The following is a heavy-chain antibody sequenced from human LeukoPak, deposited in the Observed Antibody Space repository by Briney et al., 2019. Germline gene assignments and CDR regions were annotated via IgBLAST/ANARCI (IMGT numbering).Heavy chain of an antibody. CDR1: GFTFSSYA. J-gene: IGHJ4*02. CDR2: FSGSGGST. CDR3: AKVIAGDSSGWYVGY. Sequence: PGGTLRLSCAASGFTFSSYAMSWVRQAPGQGLEGVSAFSGSGGSTYYADSVKARFTISRDNSKNTLYLQMNSLRDEDTAVYDCAKVIAGDSSGWYVGYWGQGTLVTVSS. V-gene: IGHV3-23*01. D-gene: IGHD6-19*01.